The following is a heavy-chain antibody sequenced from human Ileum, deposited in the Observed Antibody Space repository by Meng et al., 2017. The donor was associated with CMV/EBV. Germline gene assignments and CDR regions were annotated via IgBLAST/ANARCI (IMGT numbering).Heavy chain of an antibody. J-gene: IGHJ4*02. Sequence: GGSLRLSCEGSGFSFSTHAMYWVRRAPGKGLECVSGVSKSGATTYYSDSVKGRFTISRDNAKSTLFLEMNSLRAEDTATYFCAKAPPTPDISARHFDSWGQGTLVTVSS. CDR1: GFSFSTHA. V-gene: IGHV3-23*01. D-gene: IGHD6-6*01. CDR3: AKAPPTPDISARHFDS. CDR2: VSKSGATT.